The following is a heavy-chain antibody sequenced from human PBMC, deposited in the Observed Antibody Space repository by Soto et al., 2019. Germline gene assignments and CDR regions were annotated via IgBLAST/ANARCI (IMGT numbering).Heavy chain of an antibody. D-gene: IGHD5-12*01. Sequence: SLQVSCKASGFSFTGYYIHWLRQAPGQGLEWMGWINAHSGGTEYAQKFQGRVTLTRDTSIATAYLTLTSLTSDDTALYYCAKDLTRKVDYRLEPWGQGTQVTDS. CDR1: GFSFTGYY. CDR2: INAHSGGT. V-gene: IGHV1-2*02. CDR3: AKDLTRKVDYRLEP. J-gene: IGHJ5*02.